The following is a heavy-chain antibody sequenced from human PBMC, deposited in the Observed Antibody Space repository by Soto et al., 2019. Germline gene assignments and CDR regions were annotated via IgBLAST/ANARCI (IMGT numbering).Heavy chain of an antibody. V-gene: IGHV3-48*02. CDR1: GFTFSSYS. Sequence: EVQLVESGGGLVQPGGSLRLSCAVSGFTFSSYSMNWVRQAPGKGLEWVSYISTSGNTIYYADSVKGRFTISRDNAENSLYLRMNSLRDEDTAVYYCARITTYDSSSYYWNYFDYWGQGTLVTVSS. J-gene: IGHJ4*02. D-gene: IGHD3-22*01. CDR2: ISTSGNTI. CDR3: ARITTYDSSSYYWNYFDY.